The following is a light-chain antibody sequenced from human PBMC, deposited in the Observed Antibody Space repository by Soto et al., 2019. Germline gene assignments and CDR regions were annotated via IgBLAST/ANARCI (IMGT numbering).Light chain of an antibody. CDR2: YDD. CDR1: NIQTKT. V-gene: IGLV3-21*04. J-gene: IGLJ3*02. Sequence: SYELTQPPSVSVAPGKTARITCGGNNIQTKTVHWYQQRPGQAPLVVIYYDDDRPSGIPERFSGSNSGDTATLTITRVEAGDEADYYCQVWDTASDHRVFGGGTKVTVL. CDR3: QVWDTASDHRV.